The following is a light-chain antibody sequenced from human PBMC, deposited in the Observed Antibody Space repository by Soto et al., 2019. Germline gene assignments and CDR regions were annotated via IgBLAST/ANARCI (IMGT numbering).Light chain of an antibody. CDR2: SAS. Sequence: EIVLTQSPGTLSLTPGERGTXSXRASQNLGTLYLAWFQQKSGQAPRLPIYSASRRATGIPDRFTGSGSGTDFTLTINRVEPEDFAVYFCQQYAGSPRTFGQGTKVDIK. CDR1: QNLGTLY. CDR3: QQYAGSPRT. V-gene: IGKV3-20*01. J-gene: IGKJ1*01.